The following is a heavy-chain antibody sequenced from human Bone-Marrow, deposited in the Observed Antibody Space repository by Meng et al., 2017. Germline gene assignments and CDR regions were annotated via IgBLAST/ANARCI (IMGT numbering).Heavy chain of an antibody. CDR1: GGSISSYY. CDR2: IYYSGST. J-gene: IGHJ6*02. V-gene: IGHV4-59*01. Sequence: SETLSLTCTVTGGSISSYYWSWIRQPPGKGLEWIGYIYYSGSTNYNPSLKSRVTISVDTSKNQFSLKLSSVTAAATAVYYCARRPAFASDYYYVMDVWAKGPRSPSP. CDR3: ARRPAFASDYYYVMDV.